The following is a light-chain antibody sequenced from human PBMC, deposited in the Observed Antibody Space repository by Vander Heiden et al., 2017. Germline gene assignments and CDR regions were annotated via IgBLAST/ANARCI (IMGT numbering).Light chain of an antibody. CDR2: GTS. V-gene: IGKV3-20*01. CDR3: HHWDPEFVLYT. J-gene: IGKJ2*01. CDR1: QSVASTY. Sequence: EVVLTQSPGTLSLSPGERATLSCRASQSVASTYLGWYQQKPGQAPRLLIHGTSSRATGIEDRFSGSGSGTDFTLTISRREPEDFAVYYCHHWDPEFVLYTFGQGTRVEMK.